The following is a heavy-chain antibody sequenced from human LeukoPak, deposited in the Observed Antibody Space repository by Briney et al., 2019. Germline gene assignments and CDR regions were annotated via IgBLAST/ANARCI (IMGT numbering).Heavy chain of an antibody. CDR1: GESLNDYY. CDR2: ITHNGST. CDR3: ARGFCRGESCYSGEYFQH. V-gene: IGHV4-34*01. J-gene: IGHJ1*01. D-gene: IGHD2-15*01. Sequence: SETLSLTCGVHGESLNDYYWSWIRQSPGRGLEWIGEITHNGSTTFNPSLESRLTISVDTSKNQFSLKLTSVTAADASVYFCARGFCRGESCYSGEYFQHWGQGTLVTVSS.